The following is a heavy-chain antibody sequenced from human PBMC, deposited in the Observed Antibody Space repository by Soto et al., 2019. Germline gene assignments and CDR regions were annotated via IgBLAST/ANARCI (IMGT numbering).Heavy chain of an antibody. CDR2: IYYSGST. V-gene: IGHV4-39*01. CDR3: ARRRGERRSGSGGGTGPVTYYYYMDV. CDR1: GGSISSSSYY. Sequence: SETLSLTCTVSGGSISSSSYYWGWIRQPPGKGLEWIGSIYYSGSTYYNPSLKSRVTISVDTSKNQFSLKLSSVTAADTAVYYCARRRGERRSGSGGGTGPVTYYYYMDVWGKGTTVTVSS. J-gene: IGHJ6*03. D-gene: IGHD3-16*01.